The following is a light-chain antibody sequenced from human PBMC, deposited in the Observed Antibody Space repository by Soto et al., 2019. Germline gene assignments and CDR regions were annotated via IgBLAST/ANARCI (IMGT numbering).Light chain of an antibody. J-gene: IGKJ1*01. CDR2: GAS. CDR3: QQYGSSLTWT. V-gene: IGKV3-20*01. CDR1: QSVSSSY. Sequence: EIVLTQSPGTVSLSALERARLSWRAGQSVSSSYLAWYQQKPGQAPRLLIYGASSRATGIPDRFSGSGSGTDFTLTISRLEPEDFAVYYCQQYGSSLTWTFGQGTKVDIK.